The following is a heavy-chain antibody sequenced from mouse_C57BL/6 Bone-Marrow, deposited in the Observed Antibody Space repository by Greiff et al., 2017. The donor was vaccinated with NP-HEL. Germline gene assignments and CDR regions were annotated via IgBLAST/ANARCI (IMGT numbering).Heavy chain of an antibody. CDR1: GYTFTSYW. CDR2: IYPGSGST. Sequence: QVQLQQPGAELVKPGASVKMSCKASGYTFTSYWITWVKQRPGQGLEWIGDIYPGSGSTNYNEKFKSKATLTVDTSSSTAYMQLSSLTSEDSAVYYCEEGGGTGTMGYFDVWGTGTTVTVSS. CDR3: EEGGGTGTMGYFDV. D-gene: IGHD4-1*01. V-gene: IGHV1-55*01. J-gene: IGHJ1*03.